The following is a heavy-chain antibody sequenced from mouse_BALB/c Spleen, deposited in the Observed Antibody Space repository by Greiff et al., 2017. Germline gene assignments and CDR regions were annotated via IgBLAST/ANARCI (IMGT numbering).Heavy chain of an antibody. J-gene: IGHJ4*01. V-gene: IGHV1-20*02. Sequence: QLQQSGPELVKPGASVKISCKASGYSFTGYFMNWVMQSHGKSLEWIGRINPYNGDTFYNQKFKGKATLTVDKSSSTAHMELRSLASEDSAVYYCARLDTTEGYAMDYWGQGTSVTVSS. D-gene: IGHD1-1*01. CDR3: ARLDTTEGYAMDY. CDR2: INPYNGDT. CDR1: GYSFTGYF.